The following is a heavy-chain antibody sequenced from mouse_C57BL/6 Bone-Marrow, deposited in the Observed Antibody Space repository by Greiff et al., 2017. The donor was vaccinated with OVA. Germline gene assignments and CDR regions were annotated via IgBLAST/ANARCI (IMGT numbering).Heavy chain of an antibody. J-gene: IGHJ3*01. CDR2: ISDGGSYT. V-gene: IGHV5-4*01. CDR3: ARDLTGTWFAY. Sequence: EVKLVESGGGLVKPGGSLKLSCAASGFTFSSYAMSWVRQTPDKRLEWVATISDGGSYTYYPDNVKGRFTISRDNAKNNLYLQMSHLKSEDTAMYYCARDLTGTWFAYWGQGTLVTVSA. D-gene: IGHD4-1*01. CDR1: GFTFSSYA.